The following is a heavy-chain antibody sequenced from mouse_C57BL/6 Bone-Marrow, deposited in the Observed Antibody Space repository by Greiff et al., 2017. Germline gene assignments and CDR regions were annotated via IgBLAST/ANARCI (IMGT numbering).Heavy chain of an antibody. Sequence: VKLMESGAELARPGASVKLSCKASGYTFTSYGISWVKQRTGQGLEWIGEIYPRSGNTYYNEKFKGKATLTADKSSSTAYMELRSLTSEDSAVYFCAYYGSPYFDYWGEGTTLTVSS. J-gene: IGHJ2*01. D-gene: IGHD1-1*01. CDR1: GYTFTSYG. CDR2: IYPRSGNT. V-gene: IGHV1-81*01. CDR3: AYYGSPYFDY.